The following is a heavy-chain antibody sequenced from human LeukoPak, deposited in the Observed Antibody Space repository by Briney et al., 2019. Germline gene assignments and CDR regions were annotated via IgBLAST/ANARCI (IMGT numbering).Heavy chain of an antibody. CDR3: AREVGAEKSRWFDP. CDR2: ISSSSSYI. CDR1: GFTLSSYS. V-gene: IGHV3-21*01. D-gene: IGHD1-26*01. Sequence: PGGSLRLSCAASGFTLSSYSMNWVRQAPGKGLEWVSSISSSSSYIYYADSVKGRFTISRDNAKNSLYLQMNSLRAEDTAVYYCAREVGAEKSRWFDPWGQGTLVTVSS. J-gene: IGHJ5*02.